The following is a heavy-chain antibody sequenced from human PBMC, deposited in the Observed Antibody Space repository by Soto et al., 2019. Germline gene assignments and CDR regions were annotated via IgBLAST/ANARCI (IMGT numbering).Heavy chain of an antibody. J-gene: IGHJ5*02. Sequence: SETLSLTCTVSGGSISSGDYYWSWIRQPPGKGLEWIGYIYYSGSTYYNPSLKSRVTISVDTSKNQFSLKLSSVTAAATAVYYCATRSPNYGAYVLAWSQGPLVTVSS. D-gene: IGHD4-17*01. CDR2: IYYSGST. CDR1: GGSISSGDYY. CDR3: ATRSPNYGAYVLA. V-gene: IGHV4-30-4*01.